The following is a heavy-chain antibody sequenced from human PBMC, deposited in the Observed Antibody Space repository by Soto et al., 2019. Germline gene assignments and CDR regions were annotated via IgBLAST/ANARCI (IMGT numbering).Heavy chain of an antibody. D-gene: IGHD3-16*02. Sequence: SETLTLTAAVYRGSRSGSYSSWIRQPPGKGLEWIGEIKQSGSTNYNPSLKSRVTISVDTSKNQFSLKLSSVTAADTAVYYCARSRPDYDYVWGSYRRPPIFDSCGQGTLVTLPS. CDR1: RGSRSGSY. CDR2: IKQSGST. J-gene: IGHJ4*02. V-gene: IGHV4-34*01. CDR3: ARSRPDYDYVWGSYRRPPIFDS.